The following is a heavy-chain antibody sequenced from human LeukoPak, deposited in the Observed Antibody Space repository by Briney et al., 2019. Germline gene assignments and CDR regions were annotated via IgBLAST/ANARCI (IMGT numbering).Heavy chain of an antibody. CDR2: ISSSSSYI. D-gene: IGHD2-15*01. Sequence: GGSLRLSCAASGFTFSSYSMNWVRQAPGKGLEWVSSISSSSSYIYYADSVKGRFTISRDDSMNTLYLQMNSLRVEDTAVYYCARVRGPCSGGSCYADLWGQGNLVTVSS. CDR1: GFTFSSYS. J-gene: IGHJ4*02. V-gene: IGHV3-21*01. CDR3: ARVRGPCSGGSCYADL.